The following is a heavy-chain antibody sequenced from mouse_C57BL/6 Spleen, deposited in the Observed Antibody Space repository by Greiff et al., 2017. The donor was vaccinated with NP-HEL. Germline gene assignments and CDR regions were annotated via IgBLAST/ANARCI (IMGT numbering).Heavy chain of an antibody. Sequence: EVMLVESGGGLVKPGGSLKLSCAASGFTFSDYGMHWVRQAPEKGLEWVAYISSGSSTIYYADTVKGRFTISRDNATNTLFLQMTSLRSEDTAMYYCARSPGSSYYYAMDYWGQGTSVTVSS. CDR3: ARSPGSSYYYAMDY. CDR1: GFTFSDYG. D-gene: IGHD1-1*01. J-gene: IGHJ4*01. CDR2: ISSGSSTI. V-gene: IGHV5-17*01.